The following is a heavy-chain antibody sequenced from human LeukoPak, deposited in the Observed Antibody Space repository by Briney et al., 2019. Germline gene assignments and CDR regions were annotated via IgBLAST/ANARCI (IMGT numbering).Heavy chain of an antibody. V-gene: IGHV3-74*01. J-gene: IGHJ6*02. CDR3: ARDEDIAVAAHYYYYGMDV. D-gene: IGHD6-19*01. Sequence: GGSLRLSCAASGFTFSSYWMHWVRQAPGKGLVWGSRINSDGSSTSYADSVKGRFTISRGNAKNTLYLQMNSLRAEDTAVYYCARDEDIAVAAHYYYYGMDVWGQGTTVTVSS. CDR1: GFTFSSYW. CDR2: INSDGSST.